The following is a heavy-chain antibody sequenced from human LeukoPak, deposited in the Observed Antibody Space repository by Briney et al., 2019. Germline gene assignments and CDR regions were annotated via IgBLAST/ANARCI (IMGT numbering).Heavy chain of an antibody. CDR1: GGSISSYY. CDR2: IYHSGST. CDR3: ARGGAARLHFQN. Sequence: SETLSLTCTVSGGSISSYYWSWIRQPPGRGLEWIGYIYHSGSTNYNPSLQSRVTISVDTSKNQFSLNLNSVTAADTAVYYCARGGAARLHFQNWGQGTLVTVSS. J-gene: IGHJ1*01. D-gene: IGHD6-6*01. V-gene: IGHV4-59*01.